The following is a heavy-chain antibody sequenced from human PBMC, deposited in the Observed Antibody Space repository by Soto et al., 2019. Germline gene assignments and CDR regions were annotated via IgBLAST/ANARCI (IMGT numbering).Heavy chain of an antibody. Sequence: QVQLVESGGGVVQPGRSLRLSCAASGFTFSSYGMHWVRQAPGKGLEWVAVISYDGSNKYYADSVKGRFTISRDNSKNTLYLQMHSLRAEDTAVYYCAKGSWWELPLYYFDYWGQGTLVTVSS. CDR2: ISYDGSNK. CDR3: AKGSWWELPLYYFDY. V-gene: IGHV3-30*18. D-gene: IGHD1-26*01. CDR1: GFTFSSYG. J-gene: IGHJ4*02.